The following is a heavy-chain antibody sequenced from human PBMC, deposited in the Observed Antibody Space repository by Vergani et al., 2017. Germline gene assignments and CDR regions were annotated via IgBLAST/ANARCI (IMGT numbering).Heavy chain of an antibody. J-gene: IGHJ3*02. CDR3: ARDRGYSYGYFAFDI. D-gene: IGHD5-18*01. Sequence: QVQLVQSGAEVKKPGASVKVSCKASGYTFTGYYMHWVRQAPGQGLEWMGWINPNSGGTDYAQKLQGRVTMTTDTSTSTAYMELRSLRSDDTAVYYCARDRGYSYGYFAFDIWGQGTMVTVSS. V-gene: IGHV1-2*02. CDR2: INPNSGGT. CDR1: GYTFTGYY.